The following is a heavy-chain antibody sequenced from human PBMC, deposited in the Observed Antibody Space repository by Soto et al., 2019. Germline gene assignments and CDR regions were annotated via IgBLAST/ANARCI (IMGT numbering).Heavy chain of an antibody. CDR3: AREDRDRETGLVPAAIDGMDV. CDR2: MNPNSGGT. Sequence: GASVKVSCKASGYTFTSYDINWVRQATGQGLEWMGWMNPNSGGTSYAPKFRGRVTMTSNTSISTAYMELSSLRSDDTAVYYCAREDRDRETGLVPAAIDGMDVWGQGTTVTVSS. D-gene: IGHD2-2*01. CDR1: GYTFTSYD. J-gene: IGHJ6*02. V-gene: IGHV1-8*01.